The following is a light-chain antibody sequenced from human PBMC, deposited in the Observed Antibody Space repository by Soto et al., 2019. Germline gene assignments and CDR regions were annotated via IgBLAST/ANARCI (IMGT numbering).Light chain of an antibody. CDR3: CSYAGSSALV. J-gene: IGLJ2*01. Sequence: QSALTQPASVSGSPGQSITISCTGTSSDVGSYNLVSWYQQHPGKAPKLMIYEVTKRPSEVSNRFSGSKSDNTASLTISGLQAEDEADYYCCSYAGSSALVFGGGTKVTVL. CDR1: SSDVGSYNL. CDR2: EVT. V-gene: IGLV2-23*02.